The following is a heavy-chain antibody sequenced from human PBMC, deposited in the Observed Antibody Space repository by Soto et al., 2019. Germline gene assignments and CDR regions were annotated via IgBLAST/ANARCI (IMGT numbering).Heavy chain of an antibody. CDR1: GGTFSSYT. CDR2: IIPILGIA. J-gene: IGHJ4*02. V-gene: IGHV1-69*08. Sequence: QVQLVQSGAEVKKPGSSVKVSCKASGGTFSSYTISWVRQAPGQGLEWMGRIIPILGIANYAQKFQGRVTITADKSTSTAYMELSSLRSEDTAVYYCARDGDYGEPDYWGQGTLVTVSS. CDR3: ARDGDYGEPDY. D-gene: IGHD4-17*01.